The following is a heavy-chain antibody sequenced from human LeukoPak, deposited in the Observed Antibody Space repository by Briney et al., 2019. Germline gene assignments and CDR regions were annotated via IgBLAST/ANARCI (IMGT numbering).Heavy chain of an antibody. CDR3: ARGRGGSYHY. CDR1: GFTFSSYA. V-gene: IGHV3-74*01. CDR2: INTDGSTT. D-gene: IGHD1-26*01. Sequence: PGGSLRLSCAASGFTFSSYAMSWVRQAPGKGLEWVSRINTDGSTTTYADSVKGRFTISRDNAKNTLYLQMNSLRVEDTAVYYCARGRGGSYHYWGQGTLVTVSS. J-gene: IGHJ4*02.